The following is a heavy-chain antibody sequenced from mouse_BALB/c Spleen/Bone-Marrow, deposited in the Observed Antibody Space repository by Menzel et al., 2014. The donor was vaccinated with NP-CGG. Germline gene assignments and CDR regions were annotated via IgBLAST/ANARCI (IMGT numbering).Heavy chain of an antibody. CDR3: AREGGTTAHYYAMDY. Sequence: EVKLVESGGGLVKPGGSLKLSCAASGFTFSSYAMSWVRQTPEKRLEWVASISSGGSTYYPDSVKGRFTISRDNARNILYLQMSSLRSEDTATYYCAREGGTTAHYYAMDYWGQGTSVTVSS. V-gene: IGHV5-6-5*01. J-gene: IGHJ4*01. D-gene: IGHD1-2*01. CDR2: ISSGGST. CDR1: GFTFSSYA.